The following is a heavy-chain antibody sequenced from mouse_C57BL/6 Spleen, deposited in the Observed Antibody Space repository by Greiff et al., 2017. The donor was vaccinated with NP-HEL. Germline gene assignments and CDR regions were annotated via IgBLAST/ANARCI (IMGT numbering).Heavy chain of an antibody. J-gene: IGHJ3*01. Sequence: EVQLQQSGTVLARPGASVKMSCKTSGYTFTSYWMHWVKQRPGQGLEWIGAIYPGNSDTSYNQKFKGKAKLTAVTSASTAYMELSSLTNEDSAVYYCTPFNYGSSPWFAYWGQGTLVTVSA. D-gene: IGHD1-1*01. CDR3: TPFNYGSSPWFAY. CDR2: IYPGNSDT. CDR1: GYTFTSYW. V-gene: IGHV1-5*01.